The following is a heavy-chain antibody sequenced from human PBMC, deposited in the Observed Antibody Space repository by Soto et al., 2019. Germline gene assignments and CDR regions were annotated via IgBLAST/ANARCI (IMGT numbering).Heavy chain of an antibody. D-gene: IGHD4-17*01. Sequence: QVQLVESGGGVVQPGRSLRLSCAASGFTFSSYGMHWVRQAPGKGLEWVAVISYDGSNKYYADSVKGRFTISRDNSKNTLYLQMNSLRVEDTAVYYCAKDDYGDTDAFDIWGQGTMVTVSS. J-gene: IGHJ3*02. CDR3: AKDDYGDTDAFDI. V-gene: IGHV3-30*18. CDR2: ISYDGSNK. CDR1: GFTFSSYG.